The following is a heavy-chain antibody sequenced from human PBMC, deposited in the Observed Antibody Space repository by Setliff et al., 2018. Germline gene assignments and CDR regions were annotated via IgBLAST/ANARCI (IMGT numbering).Heavy chain of an antibody. J-gene: IGHJ6*03. CDR1: GGAFTSHG. D-gene: IGHD5-18*01. Sequence: SVKVSCKVSGGAFTSHGVSWVRQAPGQGLEWMGGIIPSFGSTNYAQKFRDRVTIITDESTSTAYMELSSLRTEDTAVYYCAREGVDTRSSTDYRYYMDVWGKGTTVTVSS. V-gene: IGHV1-69*05. CDR3: AREGVDTRSSTDYRYYMDV. CDR2: IIPSFGST.